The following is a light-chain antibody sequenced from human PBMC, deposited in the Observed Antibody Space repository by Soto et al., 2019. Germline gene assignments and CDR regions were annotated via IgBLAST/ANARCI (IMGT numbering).Light chain of an antibody. J-gene: IGKJ1*01. V-gene: IGKV1-5*03. CDR3: QHYNLYAEA. CDR1: QTISSW. Sequence: DIQMTQSPSTLSGSVGDRVTITCRASQTISSWLAWYQQKPGKAPKLLIYKASTLTSGVPSRFSGSGSGTEFTLTISSLQPYDFATYYCQHYNLYAEAFGQGTKVELK. CDR2: KAS.